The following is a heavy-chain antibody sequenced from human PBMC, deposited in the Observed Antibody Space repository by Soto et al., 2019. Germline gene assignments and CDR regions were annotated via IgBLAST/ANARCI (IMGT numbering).Heavy chain of an antibody. Sequence: QVQLQESGPGLVKPSQTLSLTCTVSGGSISNSDYYWSWIRQHPGKGLEWVGYIYYSGRTYYNPSLKSRVTISVEMSKNHFSLKLSSVTAADTAVYYCARGYCSSTSCPADWFDPWGQGILVTVSS. D-gene: IGHD2-2*01. V-gene: IGHV4-31*03. CDR1: GGSISNSDYY. J-gene: IGHJ5*02. CDR3: ARGYCSSTSCPADWFDP. CDR2: IYYSGRT.